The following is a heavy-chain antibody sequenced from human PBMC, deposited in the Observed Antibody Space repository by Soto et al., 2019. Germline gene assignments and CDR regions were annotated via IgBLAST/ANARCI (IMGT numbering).Heavy chain of an antibody. CDR2: IYYSGST. Sequence: QLQLQESGPGLVMPSETLSLTCTVSGGSISSSSYYWGWIRQPPGTGLEWSGSIYYSGSTYYNPSLKSRVALSVDTAKNQVYLKLSSVTAADTAVYYCARREGRGWKPFDYWGLGTLVTVSS. CDR1: GGSISSSSYY. J-gene: IGHJ4*02. CDR3: ARREGRGWKPFDY. V-gene: IGHV4-39*01. D-gene: IGHD6-19*01.